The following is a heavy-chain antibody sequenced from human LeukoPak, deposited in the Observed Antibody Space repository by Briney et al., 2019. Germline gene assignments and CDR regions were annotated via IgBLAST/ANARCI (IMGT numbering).Heavy chain of an antibody. CDR1: GFLFSKAW. J-gene: IGHJ4*02. CDR3: TSALNLVLGELLGY. CDR2: IKTEAEDGTT. D-gene: IGHD3-16*01. V-gene: IGHV3-15*01. Sequence: GGSLRLSCAASGFLFSKAWMAWVRQAPGKGLEWVGHIKTEAEDGTTDYAAPVKGRFTISRDDAKSTLYLQMNSLNTEDTAVYFCTSALNLVLGELLGYWGQGTLVTVSS.